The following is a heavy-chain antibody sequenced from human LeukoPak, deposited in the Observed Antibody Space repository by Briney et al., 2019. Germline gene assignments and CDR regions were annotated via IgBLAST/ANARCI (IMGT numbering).Heavy chain of an antibody. Sequence: SETLSLTCTVSGGSISSYYWSWIRQPAGKGLEWIGYIYYSGSTNYNPSLKSRVTISVDTSKNQFSLKLSSVTAADTAVYYCARSSGYYFDAFDIWGQGTMVTVSS. CDR2: IYYSGST. D-gene: IGHD3-22*01. J-gene: IGHJ3*02. V-gene: IGHV4-59*01. CDR3: ARSSGYYFDAFDI. CDR1: GGSISSYY.